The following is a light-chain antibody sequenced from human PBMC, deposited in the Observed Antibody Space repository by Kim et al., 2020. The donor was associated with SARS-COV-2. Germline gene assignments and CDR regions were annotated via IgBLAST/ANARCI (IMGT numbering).Light chain of an antibody. CDR3: CSRDMNNKHLV. CDR1: SLRSHY. Sequence: SSELTQDPAVSVALGQTVRITCQGDSLRSHYASWYQQKPGQAPILVFYGKNSRPSGIPDRFSGSSSGNTASLTITGARAEDAADYHCCSRDMNNKHLVFGGGTKVTVL. V-gene: IGLV3-19*01. J-gene: IGLJ2*01. CDR2: GKN.